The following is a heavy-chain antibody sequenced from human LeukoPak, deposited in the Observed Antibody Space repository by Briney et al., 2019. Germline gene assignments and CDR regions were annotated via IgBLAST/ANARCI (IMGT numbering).Heavy chain of an antibody. J-gene: IGHJ4*02. CDR2: ISGSGGST. D-gene: IGHD6-19*01. CDR1: GFTFSSYG. CDR3: VKEYNSGWQIFDY. V-gene: IGHV3-23*01. Sequence: GGSLRLSCAAPGFTFSSYGMSWVRQAPGKGLEWVSAISGSGGSTDYADSVKGRFTISRDNSKNTLYLQTNSLRAEDTAVYYCVKEYNSGWQIFDYWGQGTLVTVSS.